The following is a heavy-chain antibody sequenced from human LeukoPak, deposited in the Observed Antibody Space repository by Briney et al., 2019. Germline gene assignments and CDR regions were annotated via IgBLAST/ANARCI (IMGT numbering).Heavy chain of an antibody. D-gene: IGHD2-2*01. CDR1: GFTFSSYG. Sequence: PGRSLRLSCAASGFTFSSYGMHWVRQAPGKGLEWVAVIWYDGSNKYYADSVKGRFTISRDNFKNTLYLQMNSLRAEDTAVYYCARDGGIVVVPAATYNWNSLDIWGQGTMVTVSS. J-gene: IGHJ3*02. CDR2: IWYDGSNK. V-gene: IGHV3-33*01. CDR3: ARDGGIVVVPAATYNWNSLDI.